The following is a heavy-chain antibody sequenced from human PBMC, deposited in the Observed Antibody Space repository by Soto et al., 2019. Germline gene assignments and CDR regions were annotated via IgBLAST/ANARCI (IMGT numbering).Heavy chain of an antibody. V-gene: IGHV4-59*01. D-gene: IGHD4-17*01. J-gene: IGHJ6*02. CDR2: IYYSGST. Sequence: PSETLSLTCTVSGGSIRSYYWSWIRQPPGKGLEWIGYIYYSGSTNYSPSLKSRVTISVDTSKNQFSLKLSSVTAADTAVYYCARDERLVYGDSYYYYGLDVWGQGTTVTVSS. CDR1: GGSIRSYY. CDR3: ARDERLVYGDSYYYYGLDV.